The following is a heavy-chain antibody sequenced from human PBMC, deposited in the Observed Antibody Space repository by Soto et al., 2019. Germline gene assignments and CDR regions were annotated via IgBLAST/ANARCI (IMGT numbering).Heavy chain of an antibody. CDR1: GDSISTYY. Sequence: QVQLQESGPGLVKPSETLSLTCAVSGDSISTYYCRWIRQPPGKGLESIGYLYYGRSANYNPSLKSRVTFSVDTSTNQCSLTLSSMTAADTAVYYCALRSMAVVPEYWGKGTLVPVSS. CDR2: LYYGRSA. CDR3: ALRSMAVVPEY. V-gene: IGHV4-59*01. J-gene: IGHJ4*02. D-gene: IGHD3-22*01.